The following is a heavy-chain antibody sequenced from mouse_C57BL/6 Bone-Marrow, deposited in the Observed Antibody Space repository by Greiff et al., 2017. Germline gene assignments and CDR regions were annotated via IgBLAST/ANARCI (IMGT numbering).Heavy chain of an antibody. J-gene: IGHJ3*01. Sequence: EVKLVESGGGLVQPGESLKLSCESNEYEFPSHDMSWVRKTPEKRLELVAAINSDGGSTYYPDTMERRFIISRDNTKKTLYLQMSSLRSEDTALYYCARRDGDRDYYGSSFSWFAYWGQGTLVTVSA. CDR3: ARRDGDRDYYGSSFSWFAY. V-gene: IGHV5-2*01. CDR2: INSDGGST. D-gene: IGHD1-1*01. CDR1: EYEFPSHD.